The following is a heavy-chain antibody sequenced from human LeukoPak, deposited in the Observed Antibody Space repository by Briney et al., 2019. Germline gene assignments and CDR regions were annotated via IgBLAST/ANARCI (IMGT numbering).Heavy chain of an antibody. CDR3: AREDTVTLNYYGMDV. Sequence: ETLSLTCTVSGGSISSYYWSWIRQPPGKGLEWVSVIYSGGSTYYADSVKGRFTISRDNSKNTLYLQMNSLRAEDTAVYYCAREDTVTLNYYGMDVWGQGTTVTVSS. V-gene: IGHV3-66*01. CDR1: GGSISSYY. J-gene: IGHJ6*02. D-gene: IGHD4-17*01. CDR2: IYSGGST.